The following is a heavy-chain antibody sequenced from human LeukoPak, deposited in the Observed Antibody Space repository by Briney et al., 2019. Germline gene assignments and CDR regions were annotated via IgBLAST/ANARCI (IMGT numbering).Heavy chain of an antibody. J-gene: IGHJ4*02. CDR2: TSYDGSKK. V-gene: IGHV3-30*04. Sequence: GGSLRLSCAAPGFTFSSYAMYWVRQAPGKGLEWVAVTSYDGSKKYYAESVQGRFTISRDNSKNTLYLQMNSLRAEDTAVYYCTGGESSGVFANFDYWGQGTLVTVSS. CDR1: GFTFSSYA. CDR3: TGGESSGVFANFDY. D-gene: IGHD3-22*01.